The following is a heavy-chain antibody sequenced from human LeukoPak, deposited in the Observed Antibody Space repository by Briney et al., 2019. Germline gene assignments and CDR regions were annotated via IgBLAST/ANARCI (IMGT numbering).Heavy chain of an antibody. V-gene: IGHV4-59*01. CDR2: IYYTGST. CDR1: GGPMSSSY. J-gene: IGHJ4*02. Sequence: SETLSLTCTVSGGPMSSSYWSWIRQPPGKGLEWIGYIYYTGSTNYSPSLKSRVTISVDTSKNQFSLKLSSVTAADTAVYYCARTSSWRVRGVIIGCYFDKWGQGTPPTVSS. D-gene: IGHD3-10*01. CDR3: ARTSSWRVRGVIIGCYFDK.